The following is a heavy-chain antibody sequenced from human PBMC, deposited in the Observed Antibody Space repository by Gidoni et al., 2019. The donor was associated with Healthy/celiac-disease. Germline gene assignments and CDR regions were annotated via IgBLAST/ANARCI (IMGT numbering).Heavy chain of an antibody. CDR2: ISSSSSYI. Sequence: EVQLVESGGGLVKPGGSLRLSCAASGFTFSSYSMNWVRQAPGKGLEWVSSISSSSSYIYYADSVKGRFTISRDNAKNSLYLQMNSLRAEDTAVYYCARDLSIAVAGTPDAFDIWGQGTMVTVSS. CDR1: GFTFSSYS. J-gene: IGHJ3*02. V-gene: IGHV3-21*01. CDR3: ARDLSIAVAGTPDAFDI. D-gene: IGHD6-19*01.